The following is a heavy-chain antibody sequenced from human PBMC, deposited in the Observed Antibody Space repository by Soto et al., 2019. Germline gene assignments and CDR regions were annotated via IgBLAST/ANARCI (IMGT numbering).Heavy chain of an antibody. CDR2: INPKNGGT. D-gene: IGHD3-10*01. CDR1: GYTFSGEY. Sequence: SVKVSCRASGYTFSGEYMHWVRQAPVQGLEWMGWINPKNGGTKYVQKFQGRVTITMDTSSNTVYMDLSRLTSDDTDVYYCAREGNSYSAFDIWGQGTIVTV. V-gene: IGHV1-2*02. J-gene: IGHJ3*02. CDR3: AREGNSYSAFDI.